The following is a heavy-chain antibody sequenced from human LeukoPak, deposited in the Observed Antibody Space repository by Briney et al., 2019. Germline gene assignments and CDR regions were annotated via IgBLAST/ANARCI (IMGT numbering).Heavy chain of an antibody. Sequence: GESLKISCKGSGYSFINYWIAWVRQLPGKGLEWMGIIYPGDSDTRYSPSFQGQVTISADKSFSTAYLQWSSLKASDTAMYYCARLMEGYYYYMDVWGKGTTVTVSS. CDR2: IYPGDSDT. CDR1: GYSFINYW. D-gene: IGHD2-8*01. J-gene: IGHJ6*03. V-gene: IGHV5-51*01. CDR3: ARLMEGYYYYMDV.